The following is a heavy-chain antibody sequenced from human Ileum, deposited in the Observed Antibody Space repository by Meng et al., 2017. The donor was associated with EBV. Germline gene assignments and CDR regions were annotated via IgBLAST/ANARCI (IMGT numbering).Heavy chain of an antibody. Sequence: EVHLLESGGGLGQPGGSLGLSCAASGFNFNIYAINWVRQAPGRGLEWVSGITASGGTSYYADSVKGRFSISRDNSANTVYLQMNSLRAEDTAVYFCSNLPYTYWGQGTLVTVSS. CDR1: GFNFNIYA. D-gene: IGHD2-2*01. CDR3: SNLPYTY. J-gene: IGHJ4*02. CDR2: ITASGGTS. V-gene: IGHV3-23*01.